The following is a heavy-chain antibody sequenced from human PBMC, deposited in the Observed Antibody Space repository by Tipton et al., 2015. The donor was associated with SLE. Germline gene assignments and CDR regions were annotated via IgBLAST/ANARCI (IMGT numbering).Heavy chain of an antibody. J-gene: IGHJ3*02. D-gene: IGHD1-26*01. V-gene: IGHV1-69*05. CDR2: IIPIFGTA. CDR1: GGTFSSYA. CDR3: ARGAWRGSYSDAFDI. Sequence: QSGPEVKKPGSSVKVSCKASGGTFSSYAISWVRQAPGQGLEWMGGIIPIFGTANYAQKFQGRVTITTDESTSTAYMELSSLRSEDTAVYYCARGAWRGSYSDAFDIWGQGTMVTVSS.